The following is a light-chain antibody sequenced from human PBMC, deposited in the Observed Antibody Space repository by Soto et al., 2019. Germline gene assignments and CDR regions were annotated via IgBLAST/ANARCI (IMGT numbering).Light chain of an antibody. CDR1: GSNIGAGYD. Sequence: QCVLTQPPSVSGAPGQRVTISCTGSGSNIGAGYDVHWYQHRPGTAPKLLVFGDSHRPSGVPDRFSGSKSGTSASLAITGLQAEDEGDYYCQSYDSTLDGRYVFGTGTKLTVL. CDR2: GDS. CDR3: QSYDSTLDGRYV. J-gene: IGLJ1*01. V-gene: IGLV1-40*01.